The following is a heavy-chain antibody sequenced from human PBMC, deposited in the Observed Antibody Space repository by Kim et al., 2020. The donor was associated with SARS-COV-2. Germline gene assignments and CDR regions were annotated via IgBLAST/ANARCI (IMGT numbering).Heavy chain of an antibody. D-gene: IGHD2-8*01. CDR1: GFTVSSNY. Sequence: GGSLRLSCAASGFTVSSNYMSWVRQAPGKGLEWVSVIYSGGSTYYADSVKGRFTISRDNSKNTLYLQMNSLRAEDTAVYFCAREFSTNCTNGECYYYYFYMDVWGKGTTVTVSS. CDR3: AREFSTNCTNGECYYYYFYMDV. CDR2: IYSGGST. J-gene: IGHJ6*03. V-gene: IGHV3-66*01.